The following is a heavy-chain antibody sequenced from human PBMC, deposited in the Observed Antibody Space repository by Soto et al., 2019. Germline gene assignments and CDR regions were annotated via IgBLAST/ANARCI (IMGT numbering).Heavy chain of an antibody. Sequence: GASVKVSCKASGYTFTSYGISWGRQAPGQGLEWKGWISAYNGKTKYAKKLQGRVTMTTDTSTSTAYMELRSLRSDDPSVYYCARDSEDFWSWKKSWFDPWGQGTLVTVSS. CDR1: GYTFTSYG. V-gene: IGHV1-18*01. D-gene: IGHD3-3*01. J-gene: IGHJ5*02. CDR2: ISAYNGKT. CDR3: ARDSEDFWSWKKSWFDP.